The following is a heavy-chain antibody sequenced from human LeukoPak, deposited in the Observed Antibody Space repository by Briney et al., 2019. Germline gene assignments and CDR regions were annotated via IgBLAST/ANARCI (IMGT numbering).Heavy chain of an antibody. CDR3: ARELRRYYDSSGYNWFDP. CDR1: GGTFSSYA. D-gene: IGHD3-22*01. V-gene: IGHV1-69*06. Sequence: ASVKVSCKASGGTFSSYAISWVRQAPGQGLEWMGGIIPIFGTANYAQKFQGRVTITADKSTSTAYMELSSLRSEDTAVYYCARELRRYYDSSGYNWFDPWGQGTLVTVSS. CDR2: IIPIFGTA. J-gene: IGHJ5*02.